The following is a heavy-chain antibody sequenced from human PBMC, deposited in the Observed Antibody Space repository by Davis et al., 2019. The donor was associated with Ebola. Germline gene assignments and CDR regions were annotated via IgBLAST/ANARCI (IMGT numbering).Heavy chain of an antibody. D-gene: IGHD6-19*01. V-gene: IGHV3-30*01. CDR3: SKGLKVSGWYYFDY. Sequence: GESLKISCVASEFTFRDYSINWVRQAPGKGLEWVAIISNDGSNRFYADSAKGRFTISRDNAKNTLYLQMNSLRAEDTAVYYCSKGLKVSGWYYFDYWGQGTLVTVSS. CDR1: EFTFRDYS. CDR2: ISNDGSNR. J-gene: IGHJ4*02.